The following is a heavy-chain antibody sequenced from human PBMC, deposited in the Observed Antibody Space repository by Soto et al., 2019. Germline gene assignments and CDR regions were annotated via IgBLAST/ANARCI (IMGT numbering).Heavy chain of an antibody. V-gene: IGHV3-9*01. CDR1: GFTFDDYA. CDR3: AKAKRAVDAFDI. J-gene: IGHJ3*02. CDR2: ISWNSGSI. Sequence: EVQLVESGGGLVQPGRSLRLSCAASGFTFDDYAMHWVRQAPGKGLEWVSGISWNSGSIGYADSVKGRFTISRDNAKNSLYLQMNSLRAEDTALYYCAKAKRAVDAFDIWGQGTMVTVSS.